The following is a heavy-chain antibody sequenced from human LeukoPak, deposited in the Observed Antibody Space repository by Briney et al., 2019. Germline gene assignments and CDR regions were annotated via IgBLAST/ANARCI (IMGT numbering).Heavy chain of an antibody. CDR2: IYSGGST. J-gene: IGHJ4*02. V-gene: IGHV3-66*01. CDR1: GFTVSSNY. D-gene: IGHD3-3*01. Sequence: GGSLRLSCAASGFTVSSNYMSWVRQAPGKGLEWVSVIYSGGSTYYADSVKGRFTISRDNSKNTLYLQMNSLRAEDTAVYYCARGNEYYDFWSGYFNWGQGTLVTVSS. CDR3: ARGNEYYDFWSGYFN.